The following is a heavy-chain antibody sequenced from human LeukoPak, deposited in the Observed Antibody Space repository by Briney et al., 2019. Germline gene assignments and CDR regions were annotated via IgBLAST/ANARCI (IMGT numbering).Heavy chain of an antibody. V-gene: IGHV4-4*07. CDR1: GGSISRYF. Sequence: KPSETLSLTCTVSGGSISRYFWSWIRQPAGKGLEWIGRLHTSVNTDYNPSIKNRVTMSVDTSNNQFSLQLSSVTAADTAVYYCVRGHSSTWYYFDYWGQGALLTVSS. D-gene: IGHD6-19*01. CDR2: LHTSVNT. CDR3: VRGHSSTWYYFDY. J-gene: IGHJ4*02.